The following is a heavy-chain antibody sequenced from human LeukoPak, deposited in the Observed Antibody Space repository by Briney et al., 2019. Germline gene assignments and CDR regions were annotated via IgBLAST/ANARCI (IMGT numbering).Heavy chain of an antibody. V-gene: IGHV1-18*01. D-gene: IGHD5-24*01. CDR2: ISAYNGNT. CDR3: ARGGERWLQWRYFDY. Sequence: ASVTVSYKACGYTFTSYGIRWVRQAPGQGLEWMGWISAYNGNTNYAQKLQGRVTITTDTSTSTAYMELGSLRSDDTAVYYCARGGERWLQWRYFDYWGQGTLVTVSS. J-gene: IGHJ4*02. CDR1: GYTFTSYG.